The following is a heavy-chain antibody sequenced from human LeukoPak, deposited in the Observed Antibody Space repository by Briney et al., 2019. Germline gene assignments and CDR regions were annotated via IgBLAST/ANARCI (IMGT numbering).Heavy chain of an antibody. J-gene: IGHJ5*02. CDR1: GFSLSTRGVG. CDR3: ANRPFNSYWYGGDWFDP. CDR2: ICWDDDQ. D-gene: IGHD3-10*01. V-gene: IGHV2-5*02. Sequence: SGPTLVNPTQTLTLTCTFSGFSLSTRGVGVGWIRQPPGKALEWLGCICWDDDQRYSPSLNSRLTITKDTSKNQVVLTMTNMDTVDTGTYYCANRPFNSYWYGGDWFDPWGQGTLVIVSS.